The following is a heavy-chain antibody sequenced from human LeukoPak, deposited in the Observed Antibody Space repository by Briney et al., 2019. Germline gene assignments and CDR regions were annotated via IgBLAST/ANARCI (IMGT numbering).Heavy chain of an antibody. CDR3: AREHHGGYSGGELYKYYYYYMDV. J-gene: IGHJ6*03. V-gene: IGHV3-21*04. CDR2: ISSYNSYI. D-gene: IGHD4-23*01. CDR1: GFTFSSYS. Sequence: PGGSVRVSCAASGFTFSSYSMNWVRQAPGKGLEWVGSISSYNSYINYADSLKGRFTMSRDTAKNSPYMQMKSLRADDTAVYYCAREHHGGYSGGELYKYYYYYMDVWGKGTMVTVSS.